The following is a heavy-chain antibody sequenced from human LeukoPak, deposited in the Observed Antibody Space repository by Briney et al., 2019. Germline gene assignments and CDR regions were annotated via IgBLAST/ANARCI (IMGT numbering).Heavy chain of an antibody. Sequence: PSQTLSLTCTVSGGSISSGGYYWSWIRQHPGKGLEWIGYIYYSGSTYYNPSLKSRVTISVDTSKNQFSLKLSSVTAADTAVYYCAKLWFGELLSPFDDASDIWGQGTMVTVSS. CDR2: IYYSGST. CDR1: GGSISSGGYY. V-gene: IGHV4-31*03. CDR3: AKLWFGELLSPFDDASDI. J-gene: IGHJ3*02. D-gene: IGHD3-10*01.